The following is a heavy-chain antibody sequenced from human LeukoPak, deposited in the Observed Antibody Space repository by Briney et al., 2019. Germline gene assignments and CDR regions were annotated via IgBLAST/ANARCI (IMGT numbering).Heavy chain of an antibody. V-gene: IGHV1-2*06. CDR1: GYTLTVYY. J-gene: IGHJ4*02. CDR2: INPNSGDT. CDR3: ARGQSVVTPVDY. D-gene: IGHD4-23*01. Sequence: ASVKVPCKASGYTLTVYYIHRVRQAPGQGLEWMGRINPNSGDTNFAQKFQGRVTMTRDTSISTAYMDLSGLRPDDTAVYYCARGQSVVTPVDYWGQGTLVTVSS.